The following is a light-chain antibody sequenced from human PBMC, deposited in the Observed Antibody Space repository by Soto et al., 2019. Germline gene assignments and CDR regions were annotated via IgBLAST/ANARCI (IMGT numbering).Light chain of an antibody. V-gene: IGKV3-20*01. J-gene: IGKJ1*01. CDR2: GTS. CDR3: QQYDISFRT. Sequence: EIVLTQSPGTLSLSPGERATLSCRASQSVNSNYLAWYQQKPGQSPRVLLYGTSSRATGIPDRFSGSGFETDFTLTISRLEPEDFAVYYCQQYDISFRTFGQGTKVEIK. CDR1: QSVNSNY.